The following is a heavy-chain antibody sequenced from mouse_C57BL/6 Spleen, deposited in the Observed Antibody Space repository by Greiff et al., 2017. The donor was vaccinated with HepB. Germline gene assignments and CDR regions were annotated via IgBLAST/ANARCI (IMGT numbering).Heavy chain of an antibody. J-gene: IGHJ3*01. V-gene: IGHV1-72*01. Sequence: VKLQQPGAELVKPGASVKLSCKASGYTFTSYWMHWVKQRPGRGLEWIGRIDPNSGGTKYNEKFKSKATLTVDKPSSTAYMQLSSLTSEDSAVYYCARGNWDGGFAYWGQGTLVTVSA. CDR2: IDPNSGGT. CDR3: ARGNWDGGFAY. CDR1: GYTFTSYW. D-gene: IGHD4-1*01.